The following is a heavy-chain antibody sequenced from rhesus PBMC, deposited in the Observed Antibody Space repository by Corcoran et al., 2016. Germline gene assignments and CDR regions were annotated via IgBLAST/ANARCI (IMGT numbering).Heavy chain of an antibody. CDR3: ARTYYYGSGYYTPTEYFEF. J-gene: IGHJ1*01. V-gene: IGHV4-160*01. CDR1: GGSISGYW. D-gene: IGHD3-28*01. CDR2: IDSSGST. Sequence: QLQLQESGPGLVKPSETLSLTCAVSGGSISGYWWSWIRQPPGKGREWFGRIDSSGSTDYNPSLKSRVTISRDTSKNQFSLKLSSVTAADTAVYYCARTYYYGSGYYTPTEYFEFWGQGALVTVSS.